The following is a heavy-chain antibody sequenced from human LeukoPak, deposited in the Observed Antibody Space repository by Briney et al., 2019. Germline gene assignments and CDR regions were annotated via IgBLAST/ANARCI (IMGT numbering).Heavy chain of an antibody. Sequence: GSLRLSCAASGFTXRSKWMHWVRQAPGKGLVWGSRINEDGSTTNYADSVKGRFTISRDNAKNTLYLQMNSLRAEATAVYYCVRDLAARSGHWGQGTLVTVSS. CDR2: INEDGSTT. J-gene: IGHJ4*02. D-gene: IGHD6-25*01. V-gene: IGHV3-74*01. CDR3: VRDLAARSGH. CDR1: GFTXRSKW.